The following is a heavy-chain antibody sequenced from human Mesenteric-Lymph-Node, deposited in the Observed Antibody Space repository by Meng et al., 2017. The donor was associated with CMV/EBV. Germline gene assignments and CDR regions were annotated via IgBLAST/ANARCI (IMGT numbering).Heavy chain of an antibody. Sequence: SVKVSCKASGCSFSSYAISWVRQAPGQGLEWMGGIIPIFGTANYAQKFQGRVTITTDESTSTAYMELSSLRSEDTAVYYCSRGAGFGYSGNEPPPYYYSYGMDVWGQGTTVTVSS. V-gene: IGHV1-69*05. CDR3: SRGAGFGYSGNEPPPYYYSYGMDV. CDR1: GCSFSSYA. J-gene: IGHJ6*02. CDR2: IIPIFGTA. D-gene: IGHD5-12*01.